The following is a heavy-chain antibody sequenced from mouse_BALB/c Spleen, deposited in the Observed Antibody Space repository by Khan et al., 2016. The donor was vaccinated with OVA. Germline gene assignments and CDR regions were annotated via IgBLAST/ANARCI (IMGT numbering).Heavy chain of an antibody. V-gene: IGHV14-4*02. CDR3: NTGDGYSAWFSY. CDR2: IDPENGAT. CDR1: GFNIKDYY. Sequence: VQLQQPGAELVRSGASVKLSCTGSGFNIKDYYMHWVKQRPDQGLEWIGWIDPENGATEYAPQFKDKATMTADTSSNTAYLQISSLTSEDTAVYYCNTGDGYSAWFSYWGQGTLVTVSA. J-gene: IGHJ3*01. D-gene: IGHD2-3*01.